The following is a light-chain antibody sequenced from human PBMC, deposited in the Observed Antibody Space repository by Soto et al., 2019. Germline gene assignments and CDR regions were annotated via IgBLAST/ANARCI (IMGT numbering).Light chain of an antibody. CDR1: QGVSAY. Sequence: DIQMTQSPSSLSASVGDRVTITCRASQGVSAYLLWYQQTQGRAPKLLIYDASNLETGVPSRFSGSGSGTDFTFTISSLQPEDIATYYCQQYDNLPLTFGPGTKVDIK. CDR2: DAS. V-gene: IGKV1-33*01. CDR3: QQYDNLPLT. J-gene: IGKJ3*01.